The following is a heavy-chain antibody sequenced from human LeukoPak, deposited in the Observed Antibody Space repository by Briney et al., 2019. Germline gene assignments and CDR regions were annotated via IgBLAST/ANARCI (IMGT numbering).Heavy chain of an antibody. CDR2: INPNNGGT. D-gene: IGHD3-22*01. CDR1: GYTFTGHN. CDR3: ASFVYYYDCDAYMDY. V-gene: IGHV1-2*02. Sequence: AASVKVSCKASGYTFTGHNMHCVRQAPGQGLEWMGWINPNNGGTNYAQRFQGRVTMTRDTSTSTAYMELNRLRSDDTAVYYCASFVYYYDCDAYMDYWGQGTLVTVSS. J-gene: IGHJ4*02.